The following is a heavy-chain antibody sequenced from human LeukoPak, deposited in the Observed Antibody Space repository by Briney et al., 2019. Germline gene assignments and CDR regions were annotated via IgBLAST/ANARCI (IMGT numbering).Heavy chain of an antibody. CDR2: ISYSSSLT. V-gene: IGHV3-48*02. D-gene: IGHD3-10*01. CDR3: AKVIRGGYGMDV. Sequence: PGGSLRLSCAASGFTFSSFGMNWVRQAPGKGLEWVSYISYSSSLTDYADSVEGRFTISRDNAKNSLSLQLNSLRDEDTAVYFCAKVIRGGYGMDVWGQGTTVTVSS. CDR1: GFTFSSFG. J-gene: IGHJ6*02.